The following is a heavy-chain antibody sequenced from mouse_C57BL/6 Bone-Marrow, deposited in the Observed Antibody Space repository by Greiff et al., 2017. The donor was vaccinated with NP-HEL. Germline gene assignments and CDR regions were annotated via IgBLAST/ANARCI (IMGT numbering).Heavy chain of an antibody. V-gene: IGHV14-4*01. CDR1: GFNITDDY. CDR2: IDPENGVT. D-gene: IGHD1-1*01. CDR3: TTWGDYYGSRGVD. J-gene: IGHJ2*01. Sequence: EVQLQQSGAELVRPGASVKLSCTASGFNITDDYMHWVKQRPEQGLEWIGWIDPENGVTEYASKFQGKATITADTSSNTAYLQLSSLTSEDTAVYYGTTWGDYYGSRGVDWGQGTTLTVSS.